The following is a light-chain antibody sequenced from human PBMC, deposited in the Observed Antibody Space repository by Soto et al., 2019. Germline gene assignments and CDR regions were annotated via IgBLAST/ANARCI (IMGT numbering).Light chain of an antibody. CDR1: QSLLHSNGYNY. Sequence: DIVMTQSPLSLPVTPGEPASISCRSSQSLLHSNGYNYLDWYLQKPGQSPQLLIYLGSNRASGVPDRLRRSGLGTDFTLKISRVEAEDVGLYYCLQALHSPRTFGGGTKVEIK. CDR2: LGS. CDR3: LQALHSPRT. J-gene: IGKJ4*01. V-gene: IGKV2-28*01.